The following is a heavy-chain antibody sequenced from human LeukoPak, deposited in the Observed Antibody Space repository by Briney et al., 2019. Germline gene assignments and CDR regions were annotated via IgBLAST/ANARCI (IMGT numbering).Heavy chain of an antibody. CDR3: ARDGPAAISY. V-gene: IGHV4-34*01. D-gene: IGHD2-2*01. J-gene: IGHJ4*02. CDR2: INHSGST. CDR1: GGSFSGYY. Sequence: SETLSLTCAVYGGSFSGYYWSWVRQPPGKGLEWIGEINHSGSTNYNPSLKSRVTISVDRSKNQFSLKLSSVTAADTAVYYCARDGPAAISYWGQGTLVTVSS.